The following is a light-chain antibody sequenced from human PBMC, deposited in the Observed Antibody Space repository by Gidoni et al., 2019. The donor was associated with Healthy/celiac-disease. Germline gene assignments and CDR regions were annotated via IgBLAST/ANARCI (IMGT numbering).Light chain of an antibody. Sequence: QPALTQPASVSGSPGQSITISCTGTSSDVGGYNYVSWYQKHPGKAPKLMIYDVSNRPSGVSNRFSGSKSGNTASLTISGLQAEDEADYYCSSYTSSSTLVFGGGTKLTVL. CDR3: SSYTSSSTLV. V-gene: IGLV2-14*01. CDR2: DVS. CDR1: SSDVGGYNY. J-gene: IGLJ2*01.